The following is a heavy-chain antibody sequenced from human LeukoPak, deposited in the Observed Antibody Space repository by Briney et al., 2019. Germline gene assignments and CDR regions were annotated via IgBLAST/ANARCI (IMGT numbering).Heavy chain of an antibody. J-gene: IGHJ4*02. CDR2: IYYSGSS. CDR1: IDPICKDH. CDR3: AGASGLTETTFDFGV. V-gene: IGHV4-59*08. D-gene: IGHD4-17*01. Sequence: SVTLTLLCSLCIDPICKDHGLWLPLSRGGAVEGISYIYYSGSSNYNPPLKSRVTMSVDTSKNQFSLKLTSVTAADTAVYFCAGASGLTETTFDFGVWGQGALVTVSS.